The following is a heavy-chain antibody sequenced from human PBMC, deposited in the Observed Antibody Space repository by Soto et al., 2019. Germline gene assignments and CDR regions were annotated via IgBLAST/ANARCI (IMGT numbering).Heavy chain of an antibody. CDR2: INAGNGNT. V-gene: IGHV1-3*01. J-gene: IGHJ4*02. D-gene: IGHD1-26*01. CDR3: ATQLSHIDPAPRELPEPEVRRGY. Sequence: ASVKVSCKASGYTFTSYAMHWVRQAPGQRLEWMGWINAGNGNTKYSQKFQGRVTITRDTSASTAYMELSSLRSEETAVYYCATQLSHIDPAPRELPEPEVRRGYWGQGTLVTVSS. CDR1: GYTFTSYA.